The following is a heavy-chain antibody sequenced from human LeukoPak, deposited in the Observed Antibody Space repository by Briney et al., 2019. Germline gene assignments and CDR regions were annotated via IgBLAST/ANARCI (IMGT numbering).Heavy chain of an antibody. CDR2: IRYDGSNK. Sequence: GGSLRLSCAASGFTFSSYGMHWVRQAPGKGLEWVTFIRYDGSNKYYADSVKGRFTISRDNSKNTLYLQMNSLRAEDTAVYYCAKDPKRYDYGTHWFDPWGQGTLVTVSS. CDR3: AKDPKRYDYGTHWFDP. J-gene: IGHJ5*02. D-gene: IGHD4-17*01. CDR1: GFTFSSYG. V-gene: IGHV3-30*02.